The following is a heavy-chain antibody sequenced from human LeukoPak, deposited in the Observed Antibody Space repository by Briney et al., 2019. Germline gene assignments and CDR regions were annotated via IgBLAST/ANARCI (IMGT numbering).Heavy chain of an antibody. J-gene: IGHJ4*02. D-gene: IGHD3-22*01. Sequence: SVKVSCKASGFTFSSYAISWVRQAPGQGLEWMGRIIPILGIANYAQKFQGRVTITADKSTSTAYMELSSLRSEDTAVYYCAREPPGYYDSSGPFDYWGQGTLVTVSS. CDR1: GFTFSSYA. CDR3: AREPPGYYDSSGPFDY. V-gene: IGHV1-69*04. CDR2: IIPILGIA.